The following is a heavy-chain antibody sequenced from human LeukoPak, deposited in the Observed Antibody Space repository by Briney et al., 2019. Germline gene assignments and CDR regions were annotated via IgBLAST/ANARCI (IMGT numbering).Heavy chain of an antibody. CDR1: GFTFSTYW. J-gene: IGHJ5*02. Sequence: PGGSLRLSCVASGFTFSTYWMSWVRQAPGKGLEWVAYIKPDGSEKSYVDSVKGRFTISRDNAKNSLYLQMNSLRAEDTAVYSCARGHWFDPWSQGTLVTVSS. V-gene: IGHV3-7*03. CDR3: ARGHWFDP. CDR2: IKPDGSEK.